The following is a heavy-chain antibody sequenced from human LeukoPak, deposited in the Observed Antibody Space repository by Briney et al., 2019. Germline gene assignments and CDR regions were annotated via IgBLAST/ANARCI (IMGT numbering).Heavy chain of an antibody. D-gene: IGHD3-16*01. CDR2: INRDGSTP. CDR3: ARDFYTGHY. J-gene: IGHJ4*02. V-gene: IGHV3-74*01. Sequence: GGSLRLSCAASGFTFTTYWMHWVRQAPGKGLVWVSGINRDGSTPIYADSVKGRFTISRDNANNTLYLQMNSMRAEDTAVYYCARDFYTGHYWGQGTLVTVSS. CDR1: GFTFTTYW.